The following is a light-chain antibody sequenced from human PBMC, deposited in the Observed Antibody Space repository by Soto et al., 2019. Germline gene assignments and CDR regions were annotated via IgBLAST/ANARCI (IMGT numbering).Light chain of an antibody. V-gene: IGLV2-11*01. CDR2: DVS. CDR3: CSFAGNYIYV. Sequence: QSARTHPLSVSWSPGHSVTISCTGTSSDVGGYNYVSWYLQHPGKAPKVMIYDVSKRPSGVPDRFSGSKSGNTASLTISGLQSEDEADYYCCSFAGNYIYVFGTGTKVTVL. CDR1: SSDVGGYNY. J-gene: IGLJ1*01.